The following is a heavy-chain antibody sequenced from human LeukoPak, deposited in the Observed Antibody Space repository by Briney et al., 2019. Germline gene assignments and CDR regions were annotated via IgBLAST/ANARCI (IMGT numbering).Heavy chain of an antibody. CDR3: AREGIRIAAAGTIDY. Sequence: GASVKVSCKASGYTFSNYAINWVRQAPGQGLEWMGWISTYNGNTNYAQKLQDRVTMTTDTSTSTAYMELRSLRSDDTAMYYCAREGIRIAAAGTIDYWGQGTLVTVSS. CDR1: GYTFSNYA. V-gene: IGHV1-18*01. D-gene: IGHD6-13*01. J-gene: IGHJ4*02. CDR2: ISTYNGNT.